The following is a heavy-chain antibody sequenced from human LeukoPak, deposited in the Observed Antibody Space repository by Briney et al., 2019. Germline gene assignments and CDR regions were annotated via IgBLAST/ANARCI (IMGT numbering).Heavy chain of an antibody. CDR1: GFAFKTYD. CDR3: ASGFVHAFEI. CDR2: IGVAGDT. V-gene: IGHV3-13*04. Sequence: GGSLRLSCAASGFAFKTYDMNWVRQATGKGLEWVSAIGVAGDTYYPGSVKGRFTISRENAKNSLYLQMNSLRAGDTAVYYCASGFVHAFEIRGQGTMVTVSS. D-gene: IGHD6-6*01. J-gene: IGHJ3*02.